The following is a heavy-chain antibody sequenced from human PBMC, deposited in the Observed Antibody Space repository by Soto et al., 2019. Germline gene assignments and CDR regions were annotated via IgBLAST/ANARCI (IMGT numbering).Heavy chain of an antibody. CDR3: ARDIPRYGDYPHDYYYYGMDV. V-gene: IGHV3-30-3*01. J-gene: IGHJ6*01. D-gene: IGHD4-17*01. Sequence: QVQLVESGGGVVQPGRSLRLSCAASGFTFSSYAMHWVRQAPGKGLEWVAVISYDGSNKYYADSVKGRFTISRDNSKNTLYLHMNSLRAEDTAVYYCARDIPRYGDYPHDYYYYGMDVW. CDR2: ISYDGSNK. CDR1: GFTFSSYA.